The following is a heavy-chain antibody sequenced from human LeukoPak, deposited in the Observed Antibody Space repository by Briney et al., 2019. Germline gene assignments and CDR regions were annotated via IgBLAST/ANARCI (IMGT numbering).Heavy chain of an antibody. V-gene: IGHV4-39*07. CDR1: GGSISSSSYY. CDR2: IYYSGST. Sequence: SETLSLTCTVSGGSISSSSYYWGWIRQPPGKGLEWIGSIYYSGSTNYNPSLKSRVTISVDTSKNQFSLKLSSVTAADTAVYYCARGGNYYDSSTYFDYWGQGTLVTVSS. D-gene: IGHD3-22*01. J-gene: IGHJ4*02. CDR3: ARGGNYYDSSTYFDY.